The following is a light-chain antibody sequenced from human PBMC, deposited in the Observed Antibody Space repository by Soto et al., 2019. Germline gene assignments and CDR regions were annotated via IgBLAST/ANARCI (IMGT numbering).Light chain of an antibody. CDR2: KAS. CDR1: QSISNC. CDR3: QQYNEYSWT. J-gene: IGKJ1*01. Sequence: DIQMTQSPSTLSASAGDRAAISCRASQSISNCLAWYQQKPGKAPKLLIYKASSLESGVPSRFSGSGSGTEFTLTISSLQPDDLATYYCQQYNEYSWTFGQGTKVEIK. V-gene: IGKV1-5*03.